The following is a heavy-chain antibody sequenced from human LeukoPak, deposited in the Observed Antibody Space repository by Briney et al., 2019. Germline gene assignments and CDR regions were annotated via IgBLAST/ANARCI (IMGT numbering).Heavy chain of an antibody. CDR2: IYVSGST. D-gene: IGHD1-26*01. V-gene: IGHV3-53*01. CDR1: GFTVSDSF. CDR3: AKSPYYGATTRGYYFDY. J-gene: IGHJ4*02. Sequence: GGSLRLSCAASGFTVSDSFMTWVRQAPGKGLEWVSVIYVSGSTYYADSVKGRFTVSRDNSKNTLFLQMNSLRAEDTAIYYCAKSPYYGATTRGYYFDYWGQGTLVTVSS.